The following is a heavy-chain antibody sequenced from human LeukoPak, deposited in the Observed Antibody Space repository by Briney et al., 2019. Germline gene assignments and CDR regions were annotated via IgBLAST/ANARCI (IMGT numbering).Heavy chain of an antibody. CDR3: ARDKSSSWYAIRNYYYYYMDV. CDR2: IYTSGST. V-gene: IGHV4-61*02. D-gene: IGHD6-13*01. J-gene: IGHJ6*03. Sequence: SETLSLTCTVSGGSISSGSYYWSWIRQPAGKGLEWIGRIYTSGSTNYNPSLKSRVTISVDTSKNQFSLKLSSVTAADTAVYYCARDKSSSWYAIRNYYYYYMDVWGKGTTVTISS. CDR1: GGSISSGSYY.